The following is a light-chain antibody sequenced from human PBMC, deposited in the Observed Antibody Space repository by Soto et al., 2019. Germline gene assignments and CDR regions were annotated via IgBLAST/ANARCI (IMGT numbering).Light chain of an antibody. J-gene: IGKJ1*01. Sequence: EIVMTQSPVTLSVSPGQRATLSCRASQSVSSDLAWYQQKPGQAPRLLIYGASIRATGIPARFSGSRSGTEFTLTISSLQSEDFAVYSCQQYYKWPRTFGQGTRVDIK. V-gene: IGKV3-15*01. CDR1: QSVSSD. CDR2: GAS. CDR3: QQYYKWPRT.